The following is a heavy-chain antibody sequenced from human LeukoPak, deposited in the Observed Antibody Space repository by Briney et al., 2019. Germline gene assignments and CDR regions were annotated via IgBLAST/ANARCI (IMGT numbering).Heavy chain of an antibody. Sequence: PSETLSLTCAVSGGSISSSNWWSWVRQPPGKGLEWIGEIYHSGSTNYNPSLKSRVAISVDKSKNQFSLKLSSVTAADTAVYYCASRNYYDSSGYYYYYFDYWGQGILVTVSS. J-gene: IGHJ4*02. V-gene: IGHV4-4*02. CDR3: ASRNYYDSSGYYYYYFDY. CDR1: GGSISSSNW. CDR2: IYHSGST. D-gene: IGHD3-22*01.